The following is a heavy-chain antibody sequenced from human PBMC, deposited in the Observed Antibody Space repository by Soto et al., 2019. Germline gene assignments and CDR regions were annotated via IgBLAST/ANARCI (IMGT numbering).Heavy chain of an antibody. CDR3: ARHPGGRGYYYGMDV. J-gene: IGHJ6*02. CDR2: IIPIFGTA. D-gene: IGHD2-15*01. V-gene: IGHV1-69*12. Sequence: QVQLVQSGAEVKKPGSSVKVSCKASGGTFSSYAISWVRQAPGQGLEWMGGIIPIFGTANYAQKFQGRVTITAAESTSPAYMGLSSLRSEDTAVYYCARHPGGRGYYYGMDVWGQGTTVTVSS. CDR1: GGTFSSYA.